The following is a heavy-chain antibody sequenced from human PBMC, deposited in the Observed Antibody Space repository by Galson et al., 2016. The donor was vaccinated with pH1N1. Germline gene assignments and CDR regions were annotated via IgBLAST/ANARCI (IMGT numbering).Heavy chain of an antibody. J-gene: IGHJ2*01. CDR1: GFTFDAFA. D-gene: IGHD4-17*01. CDR3: AKDHCSHGDTNCFYFDL. CDR2: ITWNSHVI. V-gene: IGHV3-9*01. Sequence: SLRLSCAASGFTFDAFAMHWVRQVPGEGLEWVSVITWNSHVIDYADSVKGRFTISRDNARNSLYLQMNNLRPVDSAFYFCAKDHCSHGDTNCFYFDLWGRGTLVTVSS.